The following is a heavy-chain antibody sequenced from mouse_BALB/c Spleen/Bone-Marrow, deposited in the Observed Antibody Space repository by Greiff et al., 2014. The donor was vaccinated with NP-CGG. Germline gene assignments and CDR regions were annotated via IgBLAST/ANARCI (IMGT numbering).Heavy chain of an antibody. CDR2: IDPYNGGT. CDR3: ARIGIGNIGGAY. J-gene: IGHJ3*01. Sequence: VQLKESGPELVKPGASVKVSCKASGYAFTSYNMYWVKQSHGKSLEWIGYIDPYNGGTSYNQKFKGKATLTVDKSSSTAYMRLNSLTSEDSAVYYCARIGIGNIGGAYWGQGTLVTVSA. CDR1: GYAFTSYN. V-gene: IGHV1S135*01. D-gene: IGHD4-1*01.